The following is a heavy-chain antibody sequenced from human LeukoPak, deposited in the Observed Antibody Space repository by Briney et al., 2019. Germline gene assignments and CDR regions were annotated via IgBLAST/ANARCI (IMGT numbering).Heavy chain of an antibody. CDR2: ISYDGSNK. D-gene: IGHD3-10*01. CDR3: ARDRVVRGVIISSWFDP. J-gene: IGHJ5*02. CDR1: GFTFSSYA. Sequence: GGSLRLSCAASGFTFSSYATHWVRQAPGKGLEWVAVISYDGSNKYYADSVKGRFTISRDNSKNTLYLQMNSLRAEDTAVYYCARDRVVRGVIISSWFDPWGQGTLVTVSS. V-gene: IGHV3-30-3*01.